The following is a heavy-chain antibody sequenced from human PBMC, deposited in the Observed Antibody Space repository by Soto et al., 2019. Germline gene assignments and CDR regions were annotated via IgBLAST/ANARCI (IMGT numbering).Heavy chain of an antibody. CDR2: ISGSGGST. Sequence: GGSLRLSCAASGFTFSSYAMSWVRQAPGKGLEWVSAISGSGGSTYYADSVKGRFTISRDNSKNTLYLQMNSLRAEDTAVYYCAKGVELGKRLYYYYYMDVWGKGTTVTVSS. CDR1: GFTFSSYA. J-gene: IGHJ6*03. V-gene: IGHV3-23*01. D-gene: IGHD7-27*01. CDR3: AKGVELGKRLYYYYYMDV.